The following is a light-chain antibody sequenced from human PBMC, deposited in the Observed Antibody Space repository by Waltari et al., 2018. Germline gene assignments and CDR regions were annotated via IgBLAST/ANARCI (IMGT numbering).Light chain of an antibody. V-gene: IGLV2-8*01. CDR2: EVS. CDR3: SSYAGSKYV. CDR1: SRAVGSHNS. Sequence: QSALTQLPSASGSPGQSVTISCTGTSRAVGSHNSVPWYQPHPGKAPKLMVYEVSKRPSGVPDRFSGSKSGNTASLTVSGLQAEDEADYFCSSYAGSKYVFGTGTKLTVL. J-gene: IGLJ1*01.